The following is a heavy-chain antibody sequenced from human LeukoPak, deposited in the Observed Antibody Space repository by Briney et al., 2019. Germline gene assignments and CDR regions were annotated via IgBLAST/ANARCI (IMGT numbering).Heavy chain of an antibody. CDR3: ARSRSVSNYKGMDV. V-gene: IGHV3-21*01. D-gene: IGHD5/OR15-5a*01. Sequence: GGSLRLSCPASGFTFSDYSMSWVRQAPGKGLEWVSSNSSSSDYIYYADSVKGRFTISRDNARNSLYLQMNSLRAEDTAVYYCARSRSVSNYKGMDVWGQGTTVTVSS. CDR2: NSSSSDYI. CDR1: GFTFSDYS. J-gene: IGHJ6*02.